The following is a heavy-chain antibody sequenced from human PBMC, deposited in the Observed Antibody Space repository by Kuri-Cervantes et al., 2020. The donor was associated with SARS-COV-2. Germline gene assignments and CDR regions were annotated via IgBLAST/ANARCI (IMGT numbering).Heavy chain of an antibody. J-gene: IGHJ4*02. CDR2: INHSGST. V-gene: IGHV4-34*01. Sequence: SQTLSLTCAVFGGSFSGYYWSWIRQSPGKGLEWIGKINHSGSTNYNPSLSSRVTISVDTSKNQFSLKLSSVTAADTAVYYCARGAVVRGPKYYFDYWGQGTLVTVSS. CDR1: GGSFSGYY. CDR3: ARGAVVRGPKYYFDY. D-gene: IGHD3-10*01.